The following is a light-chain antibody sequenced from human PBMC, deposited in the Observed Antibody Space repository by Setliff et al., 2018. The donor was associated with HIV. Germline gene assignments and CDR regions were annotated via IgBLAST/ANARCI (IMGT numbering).Light chain of an antibody. CDR1: SSDIGGYNY. Sequence: QSVLTQPASVSGSPGQSITISCTGTSSDIGGYNYVSWYQQLPGKAPKLMIFQLINRPSGVSNRFSGSKSGNTASLTISGLQAEDEADYYCSASRPSRTLVVSGTGTKVTV. CDR3: SASRPSRTLVV. CDR2: QLI. V-gene: IGLV2-14*01. J-gene: IGLJ1*01.